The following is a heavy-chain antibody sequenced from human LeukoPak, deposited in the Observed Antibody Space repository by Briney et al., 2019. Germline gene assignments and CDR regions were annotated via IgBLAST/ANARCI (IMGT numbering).Heavy chain of an antibody. D-gene: IGHD4-17*01. CDR1: GFTFSSYS. Sequence: PGGSLRLSCAASGFTFSSYSMNWVRQTPGKGLEWVSTISGSGDSTYYADSVKGRFTISRDNSKNTLYLQMNNLRAEDTATYYCAKSSWSVTPGYFDFWGQGTLVTVSS. CDR2: ISGSGDST. V-gene: IGHV3-23*01. J-gene: IGHJ4*01. CDR3: AKSSWSVTPGYFDF.